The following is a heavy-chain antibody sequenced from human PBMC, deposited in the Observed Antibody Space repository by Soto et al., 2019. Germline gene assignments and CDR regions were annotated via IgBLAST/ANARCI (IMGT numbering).Heavy chain of an antibody. J-gene: IGHJ5*02. V-gene: IGHV4-30-4*01. CDR1: GGSISSGDYY. CDR2: IYYSGST. Sequence: QVQLQESGPGLVKPSQTLSLTCTVSGGSISSGDYYWSWIRQPPGQGLEEIGYIYYSGSTYYNPSLQSRFTISVDTSKNQFSLKLSSVTAADTAVYYCARERPDGSRLDPWGQGTLVTVSS. D-gene: IGHD6-13*01. CDR3: ARERPDGSRLDP.